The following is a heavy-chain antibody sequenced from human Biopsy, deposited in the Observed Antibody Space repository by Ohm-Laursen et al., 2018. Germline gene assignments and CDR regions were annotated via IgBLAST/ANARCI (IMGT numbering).Heavy chain of an antibody. CDR3: ATKLTGYFHH. J-gene: IGHJ1*01. Sequence: SVNVSCKAPGGTFSNYGVNWVRQAPGQGLEWLGGNIPILGTGNYAQKFQDRATVAADTSTSTATMELRSLRSDDTAVYYCATKLTGYFHHWGQGTLVIVSS. V-gene: IGHV1-69*06. CDR2: NIPILGTG. D-gene: IGHD3-9*01. CDR1: GGTFSNYG.